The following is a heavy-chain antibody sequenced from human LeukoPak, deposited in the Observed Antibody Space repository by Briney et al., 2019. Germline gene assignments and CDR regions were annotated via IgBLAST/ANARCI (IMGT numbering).Heavy chain of an antibody. Sequence: PSETLSLTCTVSGDSISSYYWSWIRQPPGKGLEWIGYIFHSGSTNYNPSLKSRVTMSVDTSKNRFSLKLSSVTAADTAVYYCAREASSGWHIDYWGQGTLVTVSS. V-gene: IGHV4-59*01. CDR2: IFHSGST. CDR1: GDSISSYY. D-gene: IGHD6-19*01. CDR3: AREASSGWHIDY. J-gene: IGHJ4*02.